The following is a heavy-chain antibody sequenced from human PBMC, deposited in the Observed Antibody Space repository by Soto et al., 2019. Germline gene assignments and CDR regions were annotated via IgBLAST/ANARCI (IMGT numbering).Heavy chain of an antibody. D-gene: IGHD3-10*01. J-gene: IGHJ5*02. V-gene: IGHV4-39*01. CDR1: GGSISSSSYY. CDR2: IYYSGST. CDR3: ARHAQGLREGMVRGVNPRFDP. Sequence: SETLSLTCTVSGGSISSSSYYWGWIRQPPGKGLEWIGSIYYSGSTYYNPSLKSRVTISVDTSKNQFSLKLSSVTAADTAVYYCARHAQGLREGMVRGVNPRFDPWGQGTLVTVSS.